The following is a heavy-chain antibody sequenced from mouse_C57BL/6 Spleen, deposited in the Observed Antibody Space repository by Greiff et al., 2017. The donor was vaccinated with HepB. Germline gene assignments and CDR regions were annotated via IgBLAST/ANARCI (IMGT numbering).Heavy chain of an antibody. CDR2: IYPRSGNT. Sequence: VQLQQSGAELARPGASVKLSCKASGYTFTSYGISWVKQRTGQGLEWIGEIYPRSGNTYYNEKFKGKATLTADKSSSTAYMELRSLTSEDSAVYFCATKLGQGYFDYWGQGTTLTVSS. V-gene: IGHV1-81*01. CDR3: ATKLGQGYFDY. J-gene: IGHJ2*01. CDR1: GYTFTSYG. D-gene: IGHD4-1*01.